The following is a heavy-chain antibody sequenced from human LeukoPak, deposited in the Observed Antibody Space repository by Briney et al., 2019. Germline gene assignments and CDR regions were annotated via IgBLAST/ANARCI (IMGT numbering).Heavy chain of an antibody. CDR3: ARDHDWAFDY. J-gene: IGHJ4*02. V-gene: IGHV3-48*03. CDR2: ISSSGSTI. CDR1: GFTFSSYE. Sequence: GGSLRLSCAASGFTFSSYEMNWVRQAPGKGLEWVSYISSSGSTIYYAESVKGRFTISRDNAKNSLFLQMNSLRDEDTAVYYCARDHDWAFDYWGQGALVTVSS. D-gene: IGHD3-9*01.